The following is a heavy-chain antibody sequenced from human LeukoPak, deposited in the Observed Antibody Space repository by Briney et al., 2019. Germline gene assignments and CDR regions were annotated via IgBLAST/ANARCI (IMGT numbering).Heavy chain of an antibody. CDR2: ISAYNGNT. CDR1: GYTFTSYG. D-gene: IGHD2-2*01. J-gene: IGHJ6*02. Sequence: ASVEVSCKASGYTFTSYGISWVRQAPGQGLEWMGWISAYNGNTNYAQKLQGRVTMTTDTSTSTAYMELRSLRSDDTAVYYCARDHCSSTSCYFSYYYYGMDVWGQGTTVTVSS. V-gene: IGHV1-18*01. CDR3: ARDHCSSTSCYFSYYYYGMDV.